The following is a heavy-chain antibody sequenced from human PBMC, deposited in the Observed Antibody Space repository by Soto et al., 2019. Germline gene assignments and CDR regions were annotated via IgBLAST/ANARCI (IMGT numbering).Heavy chain of an antibody. CDR1: GFPFNDYY. Sequence: PGGSLRLSCAASGFPFNDYYMSWVRQAPGKGLEWVAYITYTDRAVYYADSVRGRFTISRDNAKNSLYLQMNSLRVEDTAVYYCARDRGIVAASVGYYFDYWGQGTPVTVSS. CDR2: ITYTDRAV. J-gene: IGHJ4*02. V-gene: IGHV3-11*01. D-gene: IGHD5-12*01. CDR3: ARDRGIVAASVGYYFDY.